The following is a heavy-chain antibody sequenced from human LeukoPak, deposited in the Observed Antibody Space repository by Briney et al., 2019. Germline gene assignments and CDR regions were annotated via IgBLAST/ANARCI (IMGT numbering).Heavy chain of an antibody. Sequence: SQTLSLTCAISGDSVSSNSAAWDWIRQSPSRGLEWLGRTYYRSKWYNDYAVSVKSRITINPDTSKNQFSLQLNSVTPEDTAVYYCAREGALESSSWHLIHFDYWGQGTLVTVSS. J-gene: IGHJ4*02. CDR2: TYYRSKWYN. V-gene: IGHV6-1*01. CDR1: GDSVSSNSAA. CDR3: AREGALESSSWHLIHFDY. D-gene: IGHD6-13*01.